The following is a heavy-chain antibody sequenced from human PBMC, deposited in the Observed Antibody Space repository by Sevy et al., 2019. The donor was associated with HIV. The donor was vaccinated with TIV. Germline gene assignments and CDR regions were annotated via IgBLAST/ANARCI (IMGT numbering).Heavy chain of an antibody. CDR2: SRDKPHSYTT. D-gene: IGHD6-13*01. CDR1: GFTLSDHY. CDR3: ARGRFQGGSSWPYYDY. V-gene: IGHV3-72*01. J-gene: IGHJ4*02. Sequence: GGSLRLSCAASGFTLSDHYVDWVRQAPGKGPEWVGRSRDKPHSYTTEYAASVTGRFSISRDELDNSVFLQMNNLKIEDTALYYCARGRFQGGSSWPYYDYWGQGTLVTVSS.